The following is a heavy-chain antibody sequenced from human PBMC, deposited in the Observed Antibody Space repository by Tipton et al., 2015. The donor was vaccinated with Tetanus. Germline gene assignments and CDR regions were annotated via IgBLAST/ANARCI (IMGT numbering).Heavy chain of an antibody. D-gene: IGHD3-10*01. J-gene: IGHJ6*02. Sequence: GSLRLSCAASGFTFSSYSMNWVRQAPGKGLEWVSYISSSRSTIYYADSVKGRFTISRDNAKNSLYLQMNSLRDEDTAVYYCARDRLWFGELSHYYYYGMDVWGQGTTVTVSS. CDR2: ISSSRSTI. CDR1: GFTFSSYS. V-gene: IGHV3-48*02. CDR3: ARDRLWFGELSHYYYYGMDV.